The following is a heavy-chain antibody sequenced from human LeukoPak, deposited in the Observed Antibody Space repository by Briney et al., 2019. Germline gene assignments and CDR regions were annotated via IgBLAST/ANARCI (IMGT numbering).Heavy chain of an antibody. V-gene: IGHV1-69*05. D-gene: IGHD6-6*01. CDR1: GGTFSSYA. CDR3: ASSIAARPFAFDI. Sequence: SVKVSCKASGGTFSSYAISWVRQAPGQGLEWMGGIIPIFGTANYAQKFQGRVTITTDESTSTAYMELSSLRSEDTAVYYCASSIAARPFAFDIWGQGTMVTVSS. CDR2: IIPIFGTA. J-gene: IGHJ3*02.